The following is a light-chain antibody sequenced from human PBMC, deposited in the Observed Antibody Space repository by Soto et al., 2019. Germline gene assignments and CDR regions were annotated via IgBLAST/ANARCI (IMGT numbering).Light chain of an antibody. CDR2: WAS. Sequence: DIVMTQSPDSLAVSLGERATINCKSSQSVLYSSNNKNYLAWYQQKPGQPPKLLIYWASTRESGVPDRFSGRGSGTDFTLTISSLQAEDVAVYYCHQYYSSWTFGQGTKVEIK. J-gene: IGKJ1*01. CDR3: HQYYSSWT. CDR1: QSVLYSSNNKNY. V-gene: IGKV4-1*01.